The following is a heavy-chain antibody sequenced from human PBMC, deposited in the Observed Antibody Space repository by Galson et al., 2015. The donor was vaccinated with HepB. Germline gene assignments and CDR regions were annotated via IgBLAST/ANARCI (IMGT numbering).Heavy chain of an antibody. J-gene: IGHJ4*02. CDR1: GFTFGAYE. Sequence: SLRLPCAASGFTFGAYEMNWVRQAPGKGLEWISYISSNGYMIYYAESVKGRFTVSRDNARGSLYLQMNSLRVEDTAVYYCVRDDALWSWYFDSWGQGILVTVSS. D-gene: IGHD3-10*01. CDR2: ISSNGYMI. V-gene: IGHV3-48*03. CDR3: VRDDALWSWYFDS.